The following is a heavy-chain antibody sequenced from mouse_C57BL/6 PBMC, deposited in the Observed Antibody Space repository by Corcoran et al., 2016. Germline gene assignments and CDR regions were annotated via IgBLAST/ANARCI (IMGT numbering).Heavy chain of an antibody. D-gene: IGHD1-1*01. Sequence: QIQLVQSGPELKKPGETVKISCKASGYTFTTYGMSWVKQAPGKGLKWMGWINTYSGVPTYADDFKGRFAFSLETSASTAYLQINNLKNEDTATYFCPREGDYYGSSPYAMDYWGQGTSVTVSS. CDR3: PREGDYYGSSPYAMDY. CDR2: INTYSGVP. CDR1: GYTFTTYG. V-gene: IGHV9-3*01. J-gene: IGHJ4*01.